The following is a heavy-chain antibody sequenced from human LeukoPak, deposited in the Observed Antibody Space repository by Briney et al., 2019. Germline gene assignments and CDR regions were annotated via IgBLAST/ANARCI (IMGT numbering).Heavy chain of an antibody. D-gene: IGHD6-19*01. V-gene: IGHV3-23*01. CDR2: ISGSGGST. J-gene: IGHJ5*02. CDR1: GFAFSSYA. CDR3: AKGSYSSGWVNWFDP. Sequence: GGSLRLSCAASGFAFSSYAMSWVRQAPGKGLEWVSVISGSGGSTFYADSVKGRFTISRDNSKNTLYLQMNSLRAEDTAVYYCAKGSYSSGWVNWFDPWGQGTLVTVSS.